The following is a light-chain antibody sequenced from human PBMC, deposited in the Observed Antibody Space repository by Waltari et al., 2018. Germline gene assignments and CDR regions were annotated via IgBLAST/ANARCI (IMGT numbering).Light chain of an antibody. CDR1: QSVRRW. CDR3: QHYSTYSRT. Sequence: TCRASQSVRRWLAWYQQKPGKAPKLLIYKTSTLESGVPSRFSGSGSGTEFSLTISSLQPDDFATYYCQHYSTYSRTFGQGTKLEIK. V-gene: IGKV1-5*03. J-gene: IGKJ1*01. CDR2: KTS.